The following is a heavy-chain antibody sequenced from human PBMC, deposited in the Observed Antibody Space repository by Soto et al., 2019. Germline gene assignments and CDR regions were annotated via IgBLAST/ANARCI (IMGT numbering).Heavy chain of an antibody. D-gene: IGHD3-9*01. CDR2: IYYSGTT. Sequence: SETLSLTCTVSDDSISSYYWSWIRQPPGKGLEWIGYIYYSGTTSYNPSLKSRVTILIGTSKNQVSLKMTSVHAADTAVYYCARENLRWFDPWGRGTLVTVSS. V-gene: IGHV4-59*01. J-gene: IGHJ5*02. CDR1: DDSISSYY. CDR3: ARENLRWFDP.